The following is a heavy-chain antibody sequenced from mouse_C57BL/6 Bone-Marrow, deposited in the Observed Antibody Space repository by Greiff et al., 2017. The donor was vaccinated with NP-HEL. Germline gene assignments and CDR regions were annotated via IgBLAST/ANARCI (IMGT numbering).Heavy chain of an antibody. CDR1: GYTFTDYY. CDR2: INPNNGGT. CDR3: ARGTAQVSYYFDY. J-gene: IGHJ2*01. V-gene: IGHV1-26*01. D-gene: IGHD3-2*02. Sequence: EVQLQQSGPELVKPGASVKISCKASGYTFTDYYMNWVKQSHGKSLEWIGDINPNNGGTSYNQKFKGKATLTVDKSSSTAYMELRSLTSEDSAVYYCARGTAQVSYYFDYWGQGTTLTVSS.